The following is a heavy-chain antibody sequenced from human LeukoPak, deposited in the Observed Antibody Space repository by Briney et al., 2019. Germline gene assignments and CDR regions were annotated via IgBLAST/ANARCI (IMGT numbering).Heavy chain of an antibody. CDR2: ISGSGGST. D-gene: IGHD5-12*01. CDR1: GFTFSSYW. V-gene: IGHV3-23*01. J-gene: IGHJ4*02. Sequence: PGGSLRLSCAASGFTFSSYWMHWVRQAPGKGLEWVSAISGSGGSTYYADSVKGRFTISRDNSKNTLYLQMNSLRAEDTAVYYCAKGRVATHDGFDYWGQGTLVTVSS. CDR3: AKGRVATHDGFDY.